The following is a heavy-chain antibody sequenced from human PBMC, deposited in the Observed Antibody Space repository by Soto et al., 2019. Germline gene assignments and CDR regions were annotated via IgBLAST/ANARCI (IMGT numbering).Heavy chain of an antibody. CDR1: GYTFTNFG. CDR3: ARVVTPHDY. CDR2: ISAYNCNT. J-gene: IGHJ4*02. V-gene: IGHV1-18*01. D-gene: IGHD2-21*02. Sequence: VQLVQSGAEVKKPGASVKVSCKASGYTFTNFGISWVRQAPGPGLEWMGRISAYNCNTNYAQNFQGRVPRTTDTSTSTAHMALRRLRSDDTAVYYCARVVTPHDYWGQGTLVTVSS.